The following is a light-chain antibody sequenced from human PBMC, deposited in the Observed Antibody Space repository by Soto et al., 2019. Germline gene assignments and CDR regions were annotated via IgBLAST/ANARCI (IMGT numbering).Light chain of an antibody. CDR1: QGISSY. Sequence: DIQLTQSPSFLSASVGDRVTITCRANQGISSYLAWYQQKPGKAPKLLIYAASTLQSGVPSRFSGSGSGTEFTLTISSLQPEDFATYYCQQLNSYPPGITFGQGTRLEIK. V-gene: IGKV1-9*01. CDR2: AAS. J-gene: IGKJ5*01. CDR3: QQLNSYPPGIT.